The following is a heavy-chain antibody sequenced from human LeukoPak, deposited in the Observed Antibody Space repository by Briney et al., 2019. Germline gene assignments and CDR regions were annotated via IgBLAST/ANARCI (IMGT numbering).Heavy chain of an antibody. Sequence: SETLSLTCAVYGGSFSGYYWSWIRQPPGKGLEWIGEINHSGSTNYNPSLKSRVTISVDTSKNQFSLKLSSVTAADTAIYYCARAYSSSWYLNWFDPWGQGTLVTVSS. CDR2: INHSGST. D-gene: IGHD6-13*01. V-gene: IGHV4-34*01. J-gene: IGHJ5*02. CDR1: GGSFSGYY. CDR3: ARAYSSSWYLNWFDP.